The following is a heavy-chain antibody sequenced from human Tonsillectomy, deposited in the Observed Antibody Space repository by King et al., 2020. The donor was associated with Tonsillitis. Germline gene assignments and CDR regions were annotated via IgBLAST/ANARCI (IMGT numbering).Heavy chain of an antibody. J-gene: IGHJ4*02. Sequence: VQLVESGGSVERPGGSLRLSCIGSGFAFGDYAMSWVRQAPGRGLEWVSRINSNGGGTRYADSVEGRFTISRDNAKNSVFLQMNSLRVEDTGLYYCASLGAGQGHYMRVGYWGQGTLVTVSS. CDR2: INSNGGGT. CDR1: GFAFGDYA. V-gene: IGHV3-20*04. D-gene: IGHD4-17*01. CDR3: ASLGAGQGHYMRVGY.